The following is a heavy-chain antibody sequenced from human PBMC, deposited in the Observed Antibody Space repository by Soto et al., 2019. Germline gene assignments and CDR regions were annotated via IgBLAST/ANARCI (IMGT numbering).Heavy chain of an antibody. D-gene: IGHD2-15*01. Sequence: QVQLVQSGAEVKKPGSSVKVSCKASGGTFSSYAISWVRQAPGQGLEWMGGIIPIFGTANYAQKFQGRVTITADESTRTAYMELSSLRSEDTAVYYCARKNDGGNDYYSYGMDVWGQGTTVTVSS. CDR1: GGTFSSYA. V-gene: IGHV1-69*12. J-gene: IGHJ6*02. CDR3: ARKNDGGNDYYSYGMDV. CDR2: IIPIFGTA.